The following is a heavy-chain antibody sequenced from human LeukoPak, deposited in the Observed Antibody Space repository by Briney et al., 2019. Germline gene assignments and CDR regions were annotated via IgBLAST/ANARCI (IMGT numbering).Heavy chain of an antibody. Sequence: ASVKVSCKASGYTFTSYYMHWVRQDPGQGLDLMGIINPSGGSTSYAQKFQGRVTMTRDTSTSTVYMELSSLRSEDTAVYYCARDGVTRERLNAFDIWGQGTMVTVSS. CDR2: INPSGGST. D-gene: IGHD2-21*02. CDR3: ARDGVTRERLNAFDI. V-gene: IGHV1-46*01. J-gene: IGHJ3*02. CDR1: GYTFTSYY.